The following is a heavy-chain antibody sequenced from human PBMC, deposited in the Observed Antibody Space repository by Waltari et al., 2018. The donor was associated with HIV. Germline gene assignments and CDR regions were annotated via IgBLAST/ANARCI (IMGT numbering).Heavy chain of an antibody. Sequence: QVQLQESGPGLVKPSQTLSLTCTVSGGSISSGSSYWSWIRQPAGNGLEWFGRIYTSGNTNHTPSLKSRVTISVDTATTQVSLKLSSVTAADTAVYYCARRGIQLWFYAFDIWGQGTMVTVSS. D-gene: IGHD5-18*01. J-gene: IGHJ3*02. CDR3: ARRGIQLWFYAFDI. V-gene: IGHV4-61*02. CDR1: GGSISSGSSY. CDR2: IYTSGNT.